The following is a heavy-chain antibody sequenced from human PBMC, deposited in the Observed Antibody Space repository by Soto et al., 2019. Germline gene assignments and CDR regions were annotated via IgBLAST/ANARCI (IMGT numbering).Heavy chain of an antibody. J-gene: IGHJ6*02. CDR3: EGYCSSTSCYGVEDV. Sequence: PSETLSLTCAVSGYSISSGYYWGWIRQPPGKGLEWIGSIYHSGSTYYNPSLKSRVTISVDTSKNQFSLKLSSVTAADTAVYYCEGYCSSTSCYGVEDVWGQGTTVTVSS. CDR1: GYSISSGYY. CDR2: IYHSGST. D-gene: IGHD2-2*01. V-gene: IGHV4-38-2*01.